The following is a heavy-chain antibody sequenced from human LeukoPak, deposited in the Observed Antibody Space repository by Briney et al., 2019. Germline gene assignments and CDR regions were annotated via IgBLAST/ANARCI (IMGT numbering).Heavy chain of an antibody. D-gene: IGHD6-19*01. V-gene: IGHV4-59*01. Sequence: SETLSLTCTVSGGSISSYYWSWSRQPPGKGLEWIGYIYYSGSTNYNPSLKSRVTMSVDTSKNQFSLKLSSVTAADTAVYYCARDELQWLPPYYYYYGMDVWGQGTTVTVSS. CDR1: GGSISSYY. J-gene: IGHJ6*02. CDR3: ARDELQWLPPYYYYYGMDV. CDR2: IYYSGST.